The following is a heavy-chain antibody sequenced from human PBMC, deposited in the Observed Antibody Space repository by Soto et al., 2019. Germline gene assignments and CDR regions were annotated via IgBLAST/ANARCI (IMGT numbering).Heavy chain of an antibody. D-gene: IGHD3-10*01. J-gene: IGHJ5*02. V-gene: IGHV3-30*18. CDR3: AKDLTEHGRFCYGSGSYYNPHYNWFDP. CDR1: GFTFSSYG. Sequence: GGSLRLSCAASGFTFSSYGMHWVRQAPGKGLECVAVISYDGSNKYYADSVKGRFTISRDNSKNTLYLQMNSLRAEDTAVYYCAKDLTEHGRFCYGSGSYYNPHYNWFDPWGQGTLVTVSS. CDR2: ISYDGSNK.